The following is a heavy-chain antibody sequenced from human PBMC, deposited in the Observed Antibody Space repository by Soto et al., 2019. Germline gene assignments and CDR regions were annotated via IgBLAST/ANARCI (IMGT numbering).Heavy chain of an antibody. J-gene: IGHJ4*02. CDR1: GGSVSSGSYY. D-gene: IGHD3-16*01. CDR3: AREEAGGFFDY. CDR2: IYYSGST. Sequence: QVQLQESGPGLVKPSETLSLTCTVSGGSVSSGSYYWSWIRQPPWKGLEWIGYIYYSGSTNYNPSLKSRVTISVDTSKNQFSLKLSSVTAADTAVYYCAREEAGGFFDYWGQGTLVTVSS. V-gene: IGHV4-61*01.